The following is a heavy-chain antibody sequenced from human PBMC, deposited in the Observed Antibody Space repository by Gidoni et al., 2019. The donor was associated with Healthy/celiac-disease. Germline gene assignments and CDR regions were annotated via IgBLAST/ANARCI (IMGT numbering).Heavy chain of an antibody. V-gene: IGHV3-23*01. CDR3: AKALITMIVVLEAWFDP. Sequence: EVQLLESGGGLVQPGGSLRLSCAASGFTFSSYAMSWVRQAPGKGLEWVSAISGSGGSTYYADSVKGRFTISRDNSKNTLYLQMNSLRAEDTAVYYCAKALITMIVVLEAWFDPWGQGTLVTVSS. CDR2: ISGSGGST. J-gene: IGHJ5*02. CDR1: GFTFSSYA. D-gene: IGHD3-22*01.